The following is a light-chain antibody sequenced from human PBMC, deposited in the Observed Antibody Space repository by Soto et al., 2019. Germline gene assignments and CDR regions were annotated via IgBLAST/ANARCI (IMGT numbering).Light chain of an antibody. CDR2: QVT. J-gene: IGLJ2*01. CDR3: SSYTTTSTQV. Sequence: QSALTQPASVSGSPGQSITISCTGTSSDVGSYNFVSWYQHHAGTAPKLIIYQVTNRPSGVSDRFSASKSGDTASLTISGLQAEDEAIYYCSSYTTTSTQVFGGGTKVTVL. V-gene: IGLV2-14*01. CDR1: SSDVGSYNF.